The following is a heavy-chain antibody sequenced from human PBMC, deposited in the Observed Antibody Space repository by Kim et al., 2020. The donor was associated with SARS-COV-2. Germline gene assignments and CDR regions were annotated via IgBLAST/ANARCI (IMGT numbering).Heavy chain of an antibody. Sequence: GGSLRLSCEASGFTFSNYWMAWVRQAPGKGLEWVANIKEDGSETYYVASVRGRFTVSRDNAKNSLFLQMTSLRAEDTAVYYCARDCGGDCYYYWGQGTL. CDR1: GFTFSNYW. D-gene: IGHD2-21*01. V-gene: IGHV3-7*01. CDR3: ARDCGGDCYYY. J-gene: IGHJ4*02. CDR2: IKEDGSET.